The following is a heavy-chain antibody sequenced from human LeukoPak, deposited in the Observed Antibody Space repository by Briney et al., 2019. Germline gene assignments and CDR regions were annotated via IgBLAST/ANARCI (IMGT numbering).Heavy chain of an antibody. J-gene: IGHJ4*02. Sequence: PGGSLRLSCAAYGFTFSNYAMNWVRQAPGKGLEWVAYISSSSISIYYVDSVEGRFTISRDNAKHSLYLLMNSLRVEDTAVYYCARAPYYGSGDYWGQGTLVTVSS. CDR3: ARAPYYGSGDY. CDR2: ISSSSISI. CDR1: GFTFSNYA. V-gene: IGHV3-48*01. D-gene: IGHD3-10*01.